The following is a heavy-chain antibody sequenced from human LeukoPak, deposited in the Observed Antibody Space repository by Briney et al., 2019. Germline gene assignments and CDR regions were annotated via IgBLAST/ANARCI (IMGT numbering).Heavy chain of an antibody. D-gene: IGHD1-26*01. V-gene: IGHV3-48*02. Sequence: GGSLTLSCAASGLTFSSYEMNWVRQAPGKGLEWVSYISGISSITYYAGSVKGRFTISRDDAKNSLYLQMNSLRDEDTAVYYCARDLHSGAYTFDSWGQGTLVTVSS. CDR1: GLTFSSYE. J-gene: IGHJ4*02. CDR3: ARDLHSGAYTFDS. CDR2: ISGISSIT.